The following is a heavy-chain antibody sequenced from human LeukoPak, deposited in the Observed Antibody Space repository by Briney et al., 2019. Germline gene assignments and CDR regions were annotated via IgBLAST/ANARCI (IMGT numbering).Heavy chain of an antibody. CDR2: TYYRSKWYN. V-gene: IGHV6-1*01. CDR3: ARDKGGSGCDHLDC. Sequence: SQTLSLTCAISGDSVSTNSDAWNWIRQSPSRGLEWLGRTYYRSKWYNDYAVSVKSRITINPDTSKNQFSLQLNSVTPEDTAVYYCARDKGGSGCDHLDCWGQGTLVTVSS. D-gene: IGHD5-12*01. CDR1: GDSVSTNSDA. J-gene: IGHJ4*02.